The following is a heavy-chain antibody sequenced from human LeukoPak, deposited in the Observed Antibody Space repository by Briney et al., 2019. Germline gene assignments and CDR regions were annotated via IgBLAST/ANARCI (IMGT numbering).Heavy chain of an antibody. D-gene: IGHD2-15*01. J-gene: IGHJ4*02. CDR2: INHSGST. CDR3: ASGGAANFDY. CDR1: GGSFSGYY. V-gene: IGHV4-34*01. Sequence: SETPSLTCAVYGGSFSGYYWSWIRQPPGKGLEWIGEINHSGSTNYNPSLKSRVTMSVDTSKNQFSLKLSSVTAADTAVYYCASGGAANFDYWGQGTLVTVSS.